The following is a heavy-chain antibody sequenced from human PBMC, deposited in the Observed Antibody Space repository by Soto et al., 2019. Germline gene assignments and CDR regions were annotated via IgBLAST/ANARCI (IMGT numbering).Heavy chain of an antibody. CDR3: ARHERHYDILTGYYKPAGFDY. CDR2: IYYSGST. Sequence: QLQLQESGPGLVKPSETLSLTCTVSGGSISSSSYYWGWIRQPPGKGLGWIGSIYYSGSTYYNPSLKSRVTIPVDTSKNLFSLKLSSVTAADTAVYYCARHERHYDILTGYYKPAGFDYWGQGTLVTVSS. J-gene: IGHJ4*02. CDR1: GGSISSSSYY. V-gene: IGHV4-39*01. D-gene: IGHD3-9*01.